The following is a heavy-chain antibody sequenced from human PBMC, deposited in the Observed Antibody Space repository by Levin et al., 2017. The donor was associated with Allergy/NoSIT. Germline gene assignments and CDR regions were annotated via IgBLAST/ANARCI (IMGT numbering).Heavy chain of an antibody. D-gene: IGHD6-13*01. V-gene: IGHV1-3*01. CDR1: GYTFTDYT. J-gene: IGHJ5*02. Sequence: VASVKVSCQASGYTFTDYTFHWVRQAPGQRPEWMGWIIAGSGNTDYSQRFQGRLTITRDTSASTAYMELRSLTSEDTAVYYCARDARVSGTSHWFDPWGQGTLVTVSS. CDR3: ARDARVSGTSHWFDP. CDR2: IIAGSGNT.